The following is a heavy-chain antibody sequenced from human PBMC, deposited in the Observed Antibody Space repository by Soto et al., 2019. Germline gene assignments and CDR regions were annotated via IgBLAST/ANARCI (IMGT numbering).Heavy chain of an antibody. CDR2: IDPSDSYT. J-gene: IGHJ6*02. Sequence: PGESLKISCKGSGYSFTSYWISWVRQMPGKGLEWTGRIDPSDSYTNYSPSFQGHVTISADKSISTAYLQWSSLKASDTAMYYCARVELYYYDSSGYYYYYYGMDVWGQGTTVTVSS. CDR3: ARVELYYYDSSGYYYYYYGMDV. D-gene: IGHD3-22*01. V-gene: IGHV5-10-1*01. CDR1: GYSFTSYW.